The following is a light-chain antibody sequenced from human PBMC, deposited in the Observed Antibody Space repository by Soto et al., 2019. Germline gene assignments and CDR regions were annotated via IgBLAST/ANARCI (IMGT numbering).Light chain of an antibody. CDR1: SSIIEYNT. V-gene: IGLV1-44*01. Sequence: QSVLTQPPSTSGTPGQRVTISCSGSSSIIEYNTVNWFQQVPGTAPKLLIYSNGQRPSGVPDRFSGSKSGTSASLAISGLQSEDEADYYCASWDDSLNGWVFGGGPKLTVL. J-gene: IGLJ3*02. CDR2: SNG. CDR3: ASWDDSLNGWV.